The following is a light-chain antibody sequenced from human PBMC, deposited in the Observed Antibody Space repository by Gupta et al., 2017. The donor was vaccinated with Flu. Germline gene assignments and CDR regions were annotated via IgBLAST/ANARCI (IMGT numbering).Light chain of an antibody. CDR3: SSYTSSSTLWL. CDR1: SSDVGGYNY. J-gene: IGLJ3*02. Sequence: ALTQPASVSGSPVQSITISCTVTSSDVGGYNYVSWYQQHPGKAPKLMIYEVSNRPSGVSNRFSGSKSGNTASLTISGLQAEDEADYYCSSYTSSSTLWLFGGGTKLTVL. V-gene: IGLV2-14*01. CDR2: EVS.